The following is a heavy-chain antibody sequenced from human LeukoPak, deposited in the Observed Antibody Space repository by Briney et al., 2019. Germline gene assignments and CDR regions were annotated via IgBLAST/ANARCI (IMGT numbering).Heavy chain of an antibody. CDR2: ISASGSAT. CDR3: AKDPAFYDSSGYYLIRDY. J-gene: IGHJ4*02. Sequence: GGSLRLSCAASGFTFSSYAMSWVRQAPGKGLEWVAAISASGSATPYADSVRGRFTISRDNSKSTTYLQMNSLRAEDTAVFYCAKDPAFYDSSGYYLIRDYWGQGTLVTVSS. CDR1: GFTFSSYA. D-gene: IGHD3-22*01. V-gene: IGHV3-23*01.